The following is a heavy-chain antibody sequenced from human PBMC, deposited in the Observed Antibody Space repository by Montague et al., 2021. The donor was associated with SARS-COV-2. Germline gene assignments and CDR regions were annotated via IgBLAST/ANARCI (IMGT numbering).Heavy chain of an antibody. J-gene: IGHJ6*02. CDR1: GGSISSNY. Sequence: SETLSLTCTVSGGSISSNYWSWIWQPPGQGLEWIGFIYYSGSTNYNSSLKSQVPISVDTSKNQFSLKLSSVSAADTAVYYCAGTSRYSYGIYYYGMDVWGQGTTVTVSS. CDR2: IYYSGST. V-gene: IGHV4-59*01. CDR3: AGTSRYSYGIYYYGMDV. D-gene: IGHD5-18*01.